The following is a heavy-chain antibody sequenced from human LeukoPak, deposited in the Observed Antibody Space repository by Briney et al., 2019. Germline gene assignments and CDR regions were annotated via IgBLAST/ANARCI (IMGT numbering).Heavy chain of an antibody. J-gene: IGHJ4*02. CDR3: ARRGGSSRGSQGDDY. CDR2: ISRSGDYT. Sequence: PGGSLRLSCAASGFTFSNFAMSWVRQAPGKGLEWVSHISRSGDYTNYADSVKGRFTISRDNARNSLFLQMNSLRAEDTAVYYCARRGGSSRGSQGDDYWGQGTQVTVSS. V-gene: IGHV3-11*03. CDR1: GFTFSNFA. D-gene: IGHD6-13*01.